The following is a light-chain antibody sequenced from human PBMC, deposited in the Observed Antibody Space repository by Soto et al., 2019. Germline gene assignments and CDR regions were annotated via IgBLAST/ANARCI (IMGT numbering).Light chain of an antibody. CDR3: AAFDDSLNGPV. V-gene: IGLV1-44*01. CDR1: SFNIGRNT. Sequence: QSVLIQPPSASGTPGQRVTISCSGSSFNIGRNTVNWYQQVPGTAPKLLIYSTSQLPSGVPDRFSGSKSGTSASLAISGLQSEDEADYYCAAFDDSLNGPVFGGGTKLTVL. CDR2: STS. J-gene: IGLJ2*01.